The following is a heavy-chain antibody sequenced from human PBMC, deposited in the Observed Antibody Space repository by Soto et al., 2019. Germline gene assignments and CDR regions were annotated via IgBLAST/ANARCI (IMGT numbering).Heavy chain of an antibody. J-gene: IGHJ4*02. CDR2: ISSSSSYI. CDR1: GFTFSSYS. V-gene: IGHV3-21*01. CDR3: ASLLNRELVGATGAMD. D-gene: IGHD1-26*01. Sequence: GGSLRLSCAASGFTFSSYSMNWVRQAPGKGLEWVSSISSSSSYIYYADSVKGRFTISRDNAKNSLYLQMNSLRAEDTAVYYCASLLNRELVGATGAMDWGQGTLVTVSS.